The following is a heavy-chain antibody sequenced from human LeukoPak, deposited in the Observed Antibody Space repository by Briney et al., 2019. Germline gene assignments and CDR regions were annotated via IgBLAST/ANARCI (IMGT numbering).Heavy chain of an antibody. V-gene: IGHV4-39*01. J-gene: IGHJ6*03. Sequence: TSETLSLTCTVSGGSISSSDYYWGWIRQPPGKGLEWIGSIYYSVTTYYNPSLKSRVTISVDTSKNQFSLKLSSVTAADTAVYYCARLVSGYYTTNPYYYYMDVWGKGTTVTISS. D-gene: IGHD3-22*01. CDR3: ARLVSGYYTTNPYYYYMDV. CDR2: IYYSVTT. CDR1: GGSISSSDYY.